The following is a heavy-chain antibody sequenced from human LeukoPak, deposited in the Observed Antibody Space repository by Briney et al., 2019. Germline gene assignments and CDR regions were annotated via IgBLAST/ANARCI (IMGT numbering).Heavy chain of an antibody. V-gene: IGHV4-34*01. CDR1: GGSFSGYY. Sequence: SETLSLTCAVYGGSFSGYYWSWIRQPPGKGLEWIGEINHSGSTNYNPSLKSRVTISVDTSKNQFSLKLSSVTAADTAVYYCARGMVTTVTLGYYYYYYYMDVWGKGTTVTISS. D-gene: IGHD4-17*01. CDR3: ARGMVTTVTLGYYYYYYYMDV. J-gene: IGHJ6*03. CDR2: INHSGST.